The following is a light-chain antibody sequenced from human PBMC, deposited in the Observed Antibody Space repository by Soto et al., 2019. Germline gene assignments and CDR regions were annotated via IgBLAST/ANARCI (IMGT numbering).Light chain of an antibody. CDR1: QMISRW. Sequence: DIPMTQSPATLSASVGARVTLTCRASQMISRWFAWYQQKPGKAPKLLIYKASSLERGVPSRFSGRGSGTEFTLTISSLQPDDFATYYCQQYNSYSITVGQGTRREIK. V-gene: IGKV1-5*03. CDR2: KAS. CDR3: QQYNSYSIT. J-gene: IGKJ5*01.